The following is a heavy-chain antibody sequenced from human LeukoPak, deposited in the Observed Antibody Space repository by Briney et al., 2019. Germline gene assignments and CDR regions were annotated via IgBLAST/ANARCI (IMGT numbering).Heavy chain of an antibody. CDR2: ISPTGSTT. Sequence: GGSLRLSCTASGFSFSGHWMHWARRLPGKGLVWVSRISPTGSTTSYADSVKGRFTVSRDNAKNTLYLQVNNLRAEDTAVYYCARGPNSNWSGLDFWGQGTLLTVSS. J-gene: IGHJ4*02. D-gene: IGHD6-6*01. CDR1: GFSFSGHW. V-gene: IGHV3-74*01. CDR3: ARGPNSNWSGLDF.